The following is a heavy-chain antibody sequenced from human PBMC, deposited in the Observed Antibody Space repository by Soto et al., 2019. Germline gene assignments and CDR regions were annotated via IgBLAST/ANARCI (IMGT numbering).Heavy chain of an antibody. J-gene: IGHJ3*02. CDR1: GYTFTGYY. CDR2: INPNSGGT. Sequence: ASVKVSCKASGYTFTGYYMHWVRQAPGQGLEWMGWINPNSGGTNYAQKFQGWVTMTRNTSISTAYMELSRLRSDDTAVYYCARDLTLAGPAFDIWGQGTMVTVSS. D-gene: IGHD6-19*01. CDR3: ARDLTLAGPAFDI. V-gene: IGHV1-2*04.